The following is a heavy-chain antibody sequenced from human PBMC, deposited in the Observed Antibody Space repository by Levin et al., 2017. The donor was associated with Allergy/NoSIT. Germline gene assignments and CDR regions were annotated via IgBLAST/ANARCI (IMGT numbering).Heavy chain of an antibody. J-gene: IGHJ6*03. D-gene: IGHD7-27*01. CDR1: GGSISSYY. Sequence: SETLSLTCTVSGGSISSYYWSWIRQPPGKGLEWIGYIYYSGSTNYNPSLKSRVTISVDTSKNQFSLKLSSVTAADTAVYYCARKMRGLGKFYYYDYYMDVWGKGTTVTVSS. CDR3: ARKMRGLGKFYYYDYYMDV. V-gene: IGHV4-59*01. CDR2: IYYSGST.